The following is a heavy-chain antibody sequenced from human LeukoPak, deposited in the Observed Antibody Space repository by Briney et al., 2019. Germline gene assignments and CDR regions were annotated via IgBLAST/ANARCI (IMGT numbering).Heavy chain of an antibody. Sequence: VASVKVSCKASGYTFTSYYMHWVRQAPGQGLEWMGIINPSGGSTSYAQKSQGRVTMTRDTSTSTVYMELSSLRSEDTAVYYCARDSVGVWLVTDAFDIWGQGTMVTVSS. V-gene: IGHV1-46*01. CDR1: GYTFTSYY. CDR3: ARDSVGVWLVTDAFDI. D-gene: IGHD5-18*01. J-gene: IGHJ3*02. CDR2: INPSGGST.